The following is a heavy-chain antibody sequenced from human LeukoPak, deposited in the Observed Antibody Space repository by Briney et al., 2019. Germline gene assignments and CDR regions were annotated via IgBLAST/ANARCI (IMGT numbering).Heavy chain of an antibody. CDR2: ITSRSQYL. CDR1: GFTFSYYT. J-gene: IGHJ4*02. V-gene: IGHV3-21*01. Sequence: GGSLRLSCAASGFTFSYYTMIWVRQAPGKGLEWVSSITSRSQYLYYADSVRGRFTISRDNANDSVFLQMNSLRPEDTAVYYCARMHTYYYDTSGFYYWDYWGQGALVTVSS. CDR3: ARMHTYYYDTSGFYYWDY. D-gene: IGHD3-22*01.